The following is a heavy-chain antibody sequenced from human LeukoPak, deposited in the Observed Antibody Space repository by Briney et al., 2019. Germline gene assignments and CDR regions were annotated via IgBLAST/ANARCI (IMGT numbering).Heavy chain of an antibody. CDR3: ARANYYGSGSYYKSYYYYYYGMDV. CDR1: GGTFSSYA. D-gene: IGHD3-10*01. J-gene: IGHJ6*02. CDR2: IIPILGIA. V-gene: IGHV1-69*04. Sequence: GSSVKVSCKASGGTFSSYAISWVRQAPGQGLEWMGRIIPILGIANYAQKFQGRVTITADKSTSTAYMELSSLRSEDTAVYYCARANYYGSGSYYKSYYYYYYGMDVWGQGTTVTVSS.